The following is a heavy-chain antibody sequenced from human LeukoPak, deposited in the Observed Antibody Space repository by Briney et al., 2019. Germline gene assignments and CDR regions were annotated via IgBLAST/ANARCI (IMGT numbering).Heavy chain of an antibody. J-gene: IGHJ4*02. CDR2: INHSGST. CDR1: GGSFSGYY. CDR3: ARGSSGWYWYYFDY. Sequence: SETLSLTCAAYGGSFSGYYWSWIRQPPGKGLEWIGEINHSGSTNYNPSLKSRVTISVDTSKNQFSLKLSSVTAADTAVYYCARGSSGWYWYYFDYWGQGTLVTVSS. D-gene: IGHD6-19*01. V-gene: IGHV4-34*01.